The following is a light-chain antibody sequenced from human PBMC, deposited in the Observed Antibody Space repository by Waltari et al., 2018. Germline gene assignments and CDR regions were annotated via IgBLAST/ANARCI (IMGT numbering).Light chain of an antibody. CDR2: KDS. CDR3: QSTVSSGTYTGL. CDR1: ILAKQY. Sequence: YELTQTPSMSVSPGQTASITCSGDILAKQYGHWYQQKSGQAPILIISKDSERPSGIPERFSGSSSGTTVTLTISDVQSEDEADYYCQSTVSSGTYTGLFGGGTKLNVL. V-gene: IGLV3-25*03. J-gene: IGLJ2*01.